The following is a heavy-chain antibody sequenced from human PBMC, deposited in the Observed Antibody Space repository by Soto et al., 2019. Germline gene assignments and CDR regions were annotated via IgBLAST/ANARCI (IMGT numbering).Heavy chain of an antibody. CDR3: ARGWFDP. CDR2: INHSGST. Sequence: SXTPSLTCAVYGGSFSGYYWSWIRQPPGKGLEWIGEINHSGSTNYNPSLKSRVTISVDTSKNQFSLKLSSVTAADTAVYYCARGWFDPWGQGTLVTVSS. J-gene: IGHJ5*02. V-gene: IGHV4-34*01. CDR1: GGSFSGYY.